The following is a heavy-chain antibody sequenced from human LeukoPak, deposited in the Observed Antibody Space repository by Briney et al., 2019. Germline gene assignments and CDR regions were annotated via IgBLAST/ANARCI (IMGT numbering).Heavy chain of an antibody. D-gene: IGHD6-13*01. CDR3: ARVAAAGTPMGAFDI. J-gene: IGHJ3*02. CDR1: GYTFTGYY. Sequence: EASVKVSCKASGYTFTGYYMHWVRQAPGQGLEWMGWINPNSGGTNYAQKFQGRVTMTRDTSISTAYMELSRLRSDDTAVYYCARVAAAGTPMGAFDIWGQGTMVTVPS. V-gene: IGHV1-2*02. CDR2: INPNSGGT.